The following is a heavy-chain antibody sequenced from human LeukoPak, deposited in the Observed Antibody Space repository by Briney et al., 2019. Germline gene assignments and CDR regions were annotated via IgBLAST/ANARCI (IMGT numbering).Heavy chain of an antibody. CDR1: GGSFSGYY. CDR3: ARGLLRDDHGLNY. J-gene: IGHJ4*02. D-gene: IGHD4-17*01. Sequence: KPSETLSLTCAVYGGSFSGYYWSWIRQPPGKGLEWIGEINHSGSTNYNPSLKSRVTISVDTSKNQFSLKLSSVTAADTAVYYCARGLLRDDHGLNYWGQGTLVTVSS. V-gene: IGHV4-34*01. CDR2: INHSGST.